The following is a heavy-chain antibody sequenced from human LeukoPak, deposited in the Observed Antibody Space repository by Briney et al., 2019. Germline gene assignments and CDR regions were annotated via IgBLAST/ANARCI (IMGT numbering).Heavy chain of an antibody. CDR1: GDSITGYY. CDR2: IYYTGNT. Sequence: PSETLSLTCSVSGDSITGYYWGWIRKPPGEGLEWIGNIYYTGNTYYNSFLKSRVTISLDTSKTQFSLKVISMTAADAAAYYCTKSDGYGLIRICGRGTMVTVPS. V-gene: IGHV4-39*07. J-gene: IGHJ3*02. CDR3: TKSDGYGLIRI. D-gene: IGHD3-10*01.